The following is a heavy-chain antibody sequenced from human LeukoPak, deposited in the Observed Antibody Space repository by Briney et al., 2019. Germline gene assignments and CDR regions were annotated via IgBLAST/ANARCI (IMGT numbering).Heavy chain of an antibody. CDR2: IYWDDDK. CDR1: GFSLSTSGVG. D-gene: IGHD2-15*01. V-gene: IGHV2-5*02. CDR3: AQRYCSGGSCYEDFQH. Sequence: SGPTLVNPTQTLTLTCTFSGFSLSTSGVGVGWIRQPPGKALEWLALIYWDDDKRYSPSLKSRLTITKDTSKNQVVLTMTNMDPVDTATYYCAQRYCSGGSCYEDFQHWGQGTLVTVSS. J-gene: IGHJ1*01.